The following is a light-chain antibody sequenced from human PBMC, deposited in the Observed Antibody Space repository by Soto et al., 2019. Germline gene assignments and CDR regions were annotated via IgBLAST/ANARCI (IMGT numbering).Light chain of an antibody. J-gene: IGKJ1*01. V-gene: IGKV3-11*01. CDR1: QSVSSY. CDR2: DAS. Sequence: EIVLTQSPATLSLSPGERATLSCRASQSVSSYLAWYQQKPGQAPRLLIYDASNRATGIPARFSGSGSGTDFTLTISSLESEDFAVYYCQQRSNWPRVTFGQGTKGDIK. CDR3: QQRSNWPRVT.